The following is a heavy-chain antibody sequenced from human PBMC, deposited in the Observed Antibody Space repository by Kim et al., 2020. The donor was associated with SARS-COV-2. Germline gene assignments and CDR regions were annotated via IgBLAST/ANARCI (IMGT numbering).Heavy chain of an antibody. J-gene: IGHJ5*02. V-gene: IGHV1-18*01. CDR1: GYTFTSYG. CDR2: ISAYNGNT. Sequence: ASVKVSCKASGYTFTSYGISWVRQAPGQGLEWMGWISAYNGNTNYAQKLQGRVTMTTDTSTSTAYMELRSLRSDDTAVYYCAREYPPRREYYDSSGYYSVWFDPWGQGTLVTVSS. CDR3: AREYPPRREYYDSSGYYSVWFDP. D-gene: IGHD3-22*01.